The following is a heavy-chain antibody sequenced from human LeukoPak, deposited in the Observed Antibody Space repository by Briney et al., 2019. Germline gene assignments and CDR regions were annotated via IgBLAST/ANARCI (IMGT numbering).Heavy chain of an antibody. V-gene: IGHV3-23*01. Sequence: GRSLRLSCAASGFTFSSYAMGWVRQAPGKGLEWVSAISGSGAGTYYADSVKGRFTLSRDNSKNTLYLQMNSLRAEDTALYFCAKLTNVAATGTFDYWGQGALVTVSS. J-gene: IGHJ4*02. D-gene: IGHD6-13*01. CDR3: AKLTNVAATGTFDY. CDR1: GFTFSSYA. CDR2: ISGSGAGT.